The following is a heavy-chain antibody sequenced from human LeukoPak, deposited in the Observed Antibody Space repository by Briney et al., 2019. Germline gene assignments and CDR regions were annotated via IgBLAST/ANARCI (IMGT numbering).Heavy chain of an antibody. J-gene: IGHJ5*02. CDR2: IYTSGST. CDR3: ARDDGYSSGWYNWFDP. V-gene: IGHV4-4*07. Sequence: SETLSLTCTVSGGSISSYYWSWIRQPAGKGLEWIGRIYTSGSTNYNPSLKSRVTMSVDTSKNQFSLKLSSVTAADTAVYYCARDDGYSSGWYNWFDPWGQGTLVTVSS. D-gene: IGHD6-19*01. CDR1: GGSISSYY.